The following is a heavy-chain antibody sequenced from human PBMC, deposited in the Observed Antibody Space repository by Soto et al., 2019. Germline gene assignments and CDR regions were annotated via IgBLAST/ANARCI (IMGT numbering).Heavy chain of an antibody. CDR3: AASYGSGYRAFDY. CDR1: GDTFSFYT. V-gene: IGHV1-69*02. CDR2: VNPIVSMS. Sequence: QVQLVQSGAEVRKPGSSVKVSCKASGDTFSFYTINWVRQAPGLGLEWMGRVNPIVSMSNDAQKFQGRVTITADKSTYTAYMQLSSLRSEDTAIYYCAASYGSGYRAFDYWGQGSLVTVSS. D-gene: IGHD3-16*02. J-gene: IGHJ4*02.